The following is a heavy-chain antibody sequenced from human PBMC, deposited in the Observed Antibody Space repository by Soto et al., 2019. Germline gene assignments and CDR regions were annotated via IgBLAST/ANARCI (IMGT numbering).Heavy chain of an antibody. V-gene: IGHV3-9*01. D-gene: IGHD3-3*01. Sequence: EVHLVESGGGLVQPGRSLRLSCTASGFTFDDYAMHWVRQVPGKGLEWVSSISWNSGNIVYADAVKGRFTISRDSANNTLFLPMSSLRTEDTALYYCAKGAVTSIFGYFDYWGQGTRVTVSS. CDR1: GFTFDDYA. CDR3: AKGAVTSIFGYFDY. J-gene: IGHJ4*02. CDR2: ISWNSGNI.